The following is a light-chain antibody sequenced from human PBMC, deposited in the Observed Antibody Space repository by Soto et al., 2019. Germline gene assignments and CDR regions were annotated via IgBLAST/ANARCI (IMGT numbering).Light chain of an antibody. CDR2: EVS. CDR1: SSDVGTYNY. J-gene: IGLJ1*01. Sequence: QSALTQPASVSGSPGQSITISCTGTSSDVGTYNYVSWYQQHPDTAPKLMIYEVSNRPSGVSNRFSGSKSGNTASLTISGLQPEDEADYFCSSYTVYSTYVSGTGTKVTVL. CDR3: SSYTVYSTYV. V-gene: IGLV2-14*01.